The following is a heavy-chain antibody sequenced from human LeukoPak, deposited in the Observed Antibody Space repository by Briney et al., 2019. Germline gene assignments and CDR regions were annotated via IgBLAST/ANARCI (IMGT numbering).Heavy chain of an antibody. CDR1: GFTFSSYW. Sequence: PGGSLRLSCAASGFTFSSYWMHWVRQAPGKGLVWVSGTNSDGSSTSYADSVKGRFTISRDNAKNTLYLQMNSLRAEDTAVYYCARRSGGYNCFDQWGQGTLVTVPS. D-gene: IGHD5-24*01. V-gene: IGHV3-74*01. CDR3: ARRSGGYNCFDQ. CDR2: TNSDGSST. J-gene: IGHJ4*02.